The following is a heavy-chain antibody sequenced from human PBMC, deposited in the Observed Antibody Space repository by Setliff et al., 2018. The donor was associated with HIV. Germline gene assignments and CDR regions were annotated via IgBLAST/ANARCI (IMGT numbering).Heavy chain of an antibody. J-gene: IGHJ3*02. V-gene: IGHV4-39*07. CDR2: IHFSGSI. D-gene: IGHD5-12*01. CDR1: GASFSRSNYY. CDR3: ARVVPREVAPGGFDI. Sequence: KTSETLSLTCTVSGASFSRSNYYWAWIRQPPGKGPEWIGNIHFSGSIYYNPSLKSRVTISVDTSKNQFSLKLTSVTAADTAVYFCARVVPREVAPGGFDIWGQGTMVTVSS.